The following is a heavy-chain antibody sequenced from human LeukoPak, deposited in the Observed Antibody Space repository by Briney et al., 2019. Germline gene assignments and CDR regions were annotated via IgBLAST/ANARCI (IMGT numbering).Heavy chain of an antibody. J-gene: IGHJ4*02. CDR1: GYTFTSYF. D-gene: IGHD4-23*01. CDR3: ARDAYGDNQLPDY. CDR2: ISPSGGST. Sequence: ASVKVSCKASGYTFTSYFMHWVRQAPGQGLEWMGIISPSGGSTTYAQKFQGRVTMTRDTSTDTVYMELSSLRSEDTAVYYCARDAYGDNQLPDYWGQGTRVTVSS. V-gene: IGHV1-46*01.